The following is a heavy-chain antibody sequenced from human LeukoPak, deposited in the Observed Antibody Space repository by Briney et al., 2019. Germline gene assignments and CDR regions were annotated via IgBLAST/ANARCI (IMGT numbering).Heavy chain of an antibody. V-gene: IGHV3-30*02. CDR1: GFTFTNYG. Sequence: GGSLRLSCAASGFTFTNYGMHWLRQAPGKGLEWVAFIRYDGNYKFFADSVKGRFAISRDNSNSTVFLQMNSLRAEDTAVYYCAKDHRGHCSGRNCYSHYWGQGTLVTVSS. J-gene: IGHJ4*02. D-gene: IGHD2-15*01. CDR2: IRYDGNYK. CDR3: AKDHRGHCSGRNCYSHY.